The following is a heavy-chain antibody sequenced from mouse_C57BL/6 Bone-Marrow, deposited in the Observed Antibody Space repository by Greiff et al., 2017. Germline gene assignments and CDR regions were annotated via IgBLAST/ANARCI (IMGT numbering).Heavy chain of an antibody. J-gene: IGHJ1*03. CDR1: GFTFSSYT. CDR3: ARQVTTVLATKYFDV. V-gene: IGHV5-9*01. D-gene: IGHD1-1*01. CDR2: ISGGGGNT. Sequence: EVMLVESGGGLVKPGGSLKLSCAASGFTFSSYTMSWVRQPPEKRLQWVAAISGGGGNTYYPDSVKGRFTISRDNDKNILYLQMSSLRSEDTALYDCARQVTTVLATKYFDVWGTGTTVTVSS.